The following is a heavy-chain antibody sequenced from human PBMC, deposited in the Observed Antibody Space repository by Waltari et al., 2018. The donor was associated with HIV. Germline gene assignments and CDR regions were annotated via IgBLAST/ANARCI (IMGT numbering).Heavy chain of an antibody. Sequence: EVQLVESGGGLVQPGGSLRLSCAASGSTFRRHTITWVRQAPGKGLEWLSYIRSSSRTIYYADSVEGRFTVSRDNARNSAYLQMNSLKVEDTAVYYCAREFGTIDNFDYWGQGTLVSVSS. CDR1: GSTFRRHT. D-gene: IGHD3-16*01. V-gene: IGHV3-48*01. CDR3: AREFGTIDNFDY. CDR2: IRSSSRTI. J-gene: IGHJ4*01.